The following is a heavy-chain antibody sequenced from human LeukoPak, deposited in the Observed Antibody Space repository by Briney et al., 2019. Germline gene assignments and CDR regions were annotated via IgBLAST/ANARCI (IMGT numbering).Heavy chain of an antibody. CDR2: ISSSSSTI. J-gene: IGHJ4*02. CDR3: ARGWEYSSSSGFDY. CDR1: GFTFSRYS. Sequence: PGGYLRLSCAASGFTFSRYSMNWVRQAPGKGLEWVSYISSSSSTIYYADSVKGRFTISRDNAKNSLYLQMNSLRAEDTAVYYCARGWEYSSSSGFDYWGQGTLVTVSS. D-gene: IGHD6-6*01. V-gene: IGHV3-48*01.